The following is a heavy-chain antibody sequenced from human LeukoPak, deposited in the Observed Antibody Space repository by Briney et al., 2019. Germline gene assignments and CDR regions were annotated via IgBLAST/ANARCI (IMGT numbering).Heavy chain of an antibody. V-gene: IGHV4-39*01. CDR3: ANLGHIVVVPAAMKYYYYGMDV. D-gene: IGHD2-2*01. CDR2: IYYSGST. CDR1: GGSISSSSYY. Sequence: SETLSLTCTVSGGSISSSSYYWGWIRQPPGKGLEWIGSIYYSGSTYYNPSLKSRVTVSVDTSKNQFSLKLSSVTAADTAVYYCANLGHIVVVPAAMKYYYYGMDVWGQGTTVTVSS. J-gene: IGHJ6*02.